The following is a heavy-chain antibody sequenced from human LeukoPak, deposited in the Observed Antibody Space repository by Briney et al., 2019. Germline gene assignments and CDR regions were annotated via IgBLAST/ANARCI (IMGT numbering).Heavy chain of an antibody. J-gene: IGHJ4*02. CDR1: GFTFSSYE. CDR2: ISSSGSTI. D-gene: IGHD3-22*01. V-gene: IGHV3-48*03. CDR3: ARDGDYYDSSGSFDY. Sequence: PGGSLRLSCAASGFTFSSYEMNWVRQAPGKGLEWVSYISSSGSTIYYADSVKGRFTISRDNAKNSLYLQMNSLRAEDTAVYYCARDGDYYDSSGSFDYWGQGTLVTVSS.